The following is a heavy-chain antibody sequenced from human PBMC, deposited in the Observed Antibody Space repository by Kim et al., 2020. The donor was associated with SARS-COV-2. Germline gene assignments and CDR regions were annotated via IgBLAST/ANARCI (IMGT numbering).Heavy chain of an antibody. Sequence: GGSLRLSCAASGFTFSSYAMSWVRQAPGKGLEWVSAISGSGGSTYYADSVKGRFTISRDNSKNTLYLQMNSRRAEDTAVYYCAKGYYGSGSYITDPFDYWGQGTLVTVSS. D-gene: IGHD3-10*01. J-gene: IGHJ4*02. V-gene: IGHV3-23*01. CDR2: ISGSGGST. CDR1: GFTFSSYA. CDR3: AKGYYGSGSYITDPFDY.